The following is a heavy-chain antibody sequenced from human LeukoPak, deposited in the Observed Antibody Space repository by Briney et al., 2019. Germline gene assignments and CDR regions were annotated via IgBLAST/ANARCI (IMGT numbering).Heavy chain of an antibody. J-gene: IGHJ4*02. CDR1: GGSISSYY. CDR2: INHSGST. Sequence: PSETLSLTCTVSGGSISSYYWSWIRQPPGKGLEWIGEINHSGSTNYNPSLKSRVTISVDTSKNQFSLKLSSVTAADTAVYYCARARTVRRGWSLDYWGQGTLVTVSS. D-gene: IGHD6-19*01. CDR3: ARARTVRRGWSLDY. V-gene: IGHV4-34*01.